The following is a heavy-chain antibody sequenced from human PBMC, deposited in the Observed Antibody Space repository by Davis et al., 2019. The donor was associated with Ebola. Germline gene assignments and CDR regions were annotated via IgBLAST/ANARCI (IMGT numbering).Heavy chain of an antibody. CDR2: TYYRSKWFV. CDR1: GDSVSRHSAA. CDR3: ARDPPCDQGYDF. Sequence: SQTLSLTRAISGDSVSRHSAAWNWITQSPSRGLEWLGRTYYRSKWFVDYAVSVKSRITINPDTSKNQFSLQLTSVTPEDTAVYYCARDPPCDQGYDFWGQGTLVTVSS. D-gene: IGHD2-21*01. V-gene: IGHV6-1*01. J-gene: IGHJ4*02.